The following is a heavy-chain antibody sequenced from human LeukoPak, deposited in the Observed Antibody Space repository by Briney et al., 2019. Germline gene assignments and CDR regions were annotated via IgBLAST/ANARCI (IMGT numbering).Heavy chain of an antibody. CDR2: IKSKTNGGTT. CDR3: TTAPDSSDY. CDR1: GFTFINAW. D-gene: IGHD3-3*01. Sequence: PRGSLRLSCAASGFTFINAWMTWVRQAPGKGLEWIGRIKSKTNGGTTDYATPVKGRFTFSRDDSKSTLYLQMDSLKTEDTGVYYCTTAPDSSDYWGQGTLVAVSS. V-gene: IGHV3-15*01. J-gene: IGHJ4*02.